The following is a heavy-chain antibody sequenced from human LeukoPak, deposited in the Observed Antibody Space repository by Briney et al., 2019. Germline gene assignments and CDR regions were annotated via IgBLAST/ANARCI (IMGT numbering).Heavy chain of an antibody. J-gene: IGHJ6*02. V-gene: IGHV4-59*01. CDR1: GGSISSYY. Sequence: PSETLSLTCTVSGGSISSYYWSWIRQPPGKGLEWIGYIYYSGSTNYNPSLKSRVTISVDTSKNQFSLKLSSVTAADTAVYYCARVRLWTYSSWYLYGGMDVWGQGTTVTVSS. CDR3: ARVRLWTYSSWYLYGGMDV. CDR2: IYYSGST. D-gene: IGHD6-13*01.